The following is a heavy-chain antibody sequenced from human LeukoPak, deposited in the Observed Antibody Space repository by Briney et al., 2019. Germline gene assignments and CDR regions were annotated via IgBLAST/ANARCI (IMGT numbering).Heavy chain of an antibody. CDR2: IYYSGST. D-gene: IGHD3-10*01. V-gene: IGHV4-39*07. Sequence: PSETLSLTCTVSGGSISSSSYYWGWIRQPPGKGLEWIGTIYYSGSTYYNPSLKSRFTISVDTSKNQFSLKLSSVTAAATAVYYCARGRRGVRGALLYYYYYYMDVWGKGTTVTISS. J-gene: IGHJ6*03. CDR3: ARGRRGVRGALLYYYYYYMDV. CDR1: GGSISSSSYY.